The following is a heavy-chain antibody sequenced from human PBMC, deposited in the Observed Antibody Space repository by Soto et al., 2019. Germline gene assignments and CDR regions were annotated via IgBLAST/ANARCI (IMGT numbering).Heavy chain of an antibody. CDR2: TYYRSKWYN. J-gene: IGHJ6*02. D-gene: IGHD2-2*02. CDR1: GDSVSSNTAS. CDR3: ARERYCSSTSCYTYYYYGMDV. V-gene: IGHV6-1*01. Sequence: PSQTLSLTCAISGDSVSSNTASWNWIRQSPSRGLEWLGRTYYRSKWYNDYAVSVKSRITINPDTSKNQFSLQLNSVTPEDTAVYYCARERYCSSTSCYTYYYYGMDVWGQGTTVTV.